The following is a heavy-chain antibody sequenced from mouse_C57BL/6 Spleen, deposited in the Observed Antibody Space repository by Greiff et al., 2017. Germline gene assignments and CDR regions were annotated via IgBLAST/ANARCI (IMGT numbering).Heavy chain of an antibody. CDR3: ARSGGSSYWYFDV. CDR1: GYTFTSYW. CDR2: IDPSDSYT. Sequence: QQSCKASGYTFTSYWMQWVKQRPGQGLEWIGEIDPSDSYTNYNQKFKGKATLTVDTSSSTAYMQLSSLTSEDSAVYYCARSGGSSYWYFDVWGTGTTVTVSS. J-gene: IGHJ1*03. V-gene: IGHV1-50*01. D-gene: IGHD1-1*01.